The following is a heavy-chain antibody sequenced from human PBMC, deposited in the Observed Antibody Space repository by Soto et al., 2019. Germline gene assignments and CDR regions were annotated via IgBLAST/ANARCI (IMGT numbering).Heavy chain of an antibody. CDR1: GGSISSSSYY. D-gene: IGHD1-26*01. V-gene: IGHV4-39*01. J-gene: IGHJ6*02. CDR3: ASDSSESRYYYYGMDV. CDR2: IYYSGST. Sequence: PSETLSLTCTVSGGSISSSSYYWGWIRQPPGKGLEWIGSIYYSGSTYYNPSLKSRVTISVDTSKNQFSLKLSSVTAADTAVYYCASDSSESRYYYYGMDVWGQGTTVTVSS.